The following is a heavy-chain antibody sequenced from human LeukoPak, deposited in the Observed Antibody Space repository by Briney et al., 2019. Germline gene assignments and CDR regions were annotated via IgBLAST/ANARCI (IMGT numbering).Heavy chain of an antibody. CDR1: GFTVSSNY. CDR2: IYSGGST. D-gene: IGHD5-18*01. V-gene: IGHV3-53*01. Sequence: PGGSLRLSCAASGFTVSSNYMSWVRQAPGKGLEWVSVIYSGGSTYYADSVKGRFTISRDNSKNTLYLQMNSLRAEGTAVYYCARVGTAMVLDYWGQGTLVTVSS. J-gene: IGHJ4*02. CDR3: ARVGTAMVLDY.